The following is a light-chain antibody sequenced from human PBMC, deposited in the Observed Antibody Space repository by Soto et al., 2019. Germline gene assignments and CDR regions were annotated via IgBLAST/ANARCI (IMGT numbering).Light chain of an antibody. Sequence: DVVMTQSPATLAVSLGERAAINCKSSQTLLFTSTNKNSLAWYQQKPGQPPKLLIYWASTPESGAPDRFSGSGSGRNFTLTISSLQAEDVAVYYCQQYHTTPNTFGQGTKLEIK. CDR1: QTLLFTSTNKNS. CDR2: WAS. V-gene: IGKV4-1*01. J-gene: IGKJ2*01. CDR3: QQYHTTPNT.